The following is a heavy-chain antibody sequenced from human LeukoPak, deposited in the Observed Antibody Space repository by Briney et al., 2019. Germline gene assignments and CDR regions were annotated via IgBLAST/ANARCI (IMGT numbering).Heavy chain of an antibody. V-gene: IGHV3-30*18. CDR1: GVTFSTDS. CDR3: AKDRGSGNTDLDY. CDR2: ISYDGSNK. D-gene: IGHD3-10*01. J-gene: IGHJ4*02. Sequence: GGSLRLSCAAPGVTFSTDSMHWVRQAPGKGLEWGAVISYDGSNKYYADSVKGRFTISRDNSKNTLYLQMNSRRAEDTTVYYCAKDRGSGNTDLDYWGQGNLVTVSS.